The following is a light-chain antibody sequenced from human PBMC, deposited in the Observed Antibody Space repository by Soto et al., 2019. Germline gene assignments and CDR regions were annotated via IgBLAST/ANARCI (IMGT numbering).Light chain of an antibody. Sequence: EIVMTQSPATLSVSPGERATLSGRSSQSVSSNLAWYQQKPGQAPRLLIYGASNRATGIPARFSGSGSGTEFTLTISSLQSEDFAVYYCQQSNNWPPITVGPGTRLEIK. CDR2: GAS. V-gene: IGKV3-15*01. J-gene: IGKJ5*01. CDR3: QQSNNWPPIT. CDR1: QSVSSN.